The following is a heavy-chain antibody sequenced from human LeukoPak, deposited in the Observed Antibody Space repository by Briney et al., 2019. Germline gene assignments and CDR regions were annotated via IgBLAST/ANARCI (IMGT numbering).Heavy chain of an antibody. CDR3: AREKGSGKQWLVD. D-gene: IGHD6-19*01. Sequence: SETLSLTCTVSGGCISSFCWSWLRQPPGKGLECIGYIYYSGSTNYNPSLKSRVTISVDTSKNQFSLKLSSVTAADTAVYYCAREKGSGKQWLVDWGQGTLVTVSS. J-gene: IGHJ4*02. CDR1: GGCISSFC. V-gene: IGHV4-59*12. CDR2: IYYSGST.